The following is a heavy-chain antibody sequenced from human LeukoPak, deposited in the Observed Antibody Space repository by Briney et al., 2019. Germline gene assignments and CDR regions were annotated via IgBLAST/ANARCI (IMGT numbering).Heavy chain of an antibody. D-gene: IGHD6-13*01. CDR2: ISYDGSNK. CDR3: AKDSGSSWYEYYYYYGMDV. Sequence: AGGSLRLSCAASGFTFSSYAVHWVRQAPGRGLEWVAVISYDGSNKYYADSVKGRFTISRDNSKNTLYLQMNSLRAEDTAVYYCAKDSGSSWYEYYYYYGMDVWGQGTTVTVSS. J-gene: IGHJ6*02. CDR1: GFTFSSYA. V-gene: IGHV3-30*04.